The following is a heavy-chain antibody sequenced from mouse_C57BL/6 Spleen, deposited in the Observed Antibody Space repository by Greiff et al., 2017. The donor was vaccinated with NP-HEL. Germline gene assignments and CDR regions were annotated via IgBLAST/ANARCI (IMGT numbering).Heavy chain of an antibody. CDR3: ARTKTIVATYFDY. V-gene: IGHV1S81*02. D-gene: IGHD1-1*01. CDR1: GYTFTSYW. J-gene: IGHJ2*01. Sequence: VQLQQSGAELVKAGASVKMSCKASGYTFTSYWMHWVKQRLGQGLEWFAETNPTNGRTYYNEKFKSKATLTVDKSSSTAYMLLSGPTFEDSAVYYCARTKTIVATYFDYWCQGTTLTVSS. CDR2: TNPTNGRT.